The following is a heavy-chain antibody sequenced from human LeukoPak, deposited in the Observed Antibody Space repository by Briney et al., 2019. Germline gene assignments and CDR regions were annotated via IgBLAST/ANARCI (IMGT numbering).Heavy chain of an antibody. D-gene: IGHD3-22*01. J-gene: IGHJ4*02. CDR2: IYYSGST. Sequence: SETLSLTCTVSGGSISSSSYYWGWIRQPPGKGLEWIGSIYYSGSTYYNPSLKSRVTISVDTSKNQFSLKLSSVTAADTAVYYCASYYYDSSGNYWGQGTLVTVSS. V-gene: IGHV4-39*07. CDR3: ASYYYDSSGNY. CDR1: GGSISSSSYY.